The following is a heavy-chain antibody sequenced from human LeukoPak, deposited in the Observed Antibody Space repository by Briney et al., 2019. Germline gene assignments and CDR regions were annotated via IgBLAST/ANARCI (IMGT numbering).Heavy chain of an antibody. V-gene: IGHV3-48*03. J-gene: IGHJ4*02. CDR2: ISSSGSTI. D-gene: IGHD3-10*01. CDR1: GFTFSSYE. CDR3: ARLIGSGSLGFDY. Sequence: PGGSLRLSCAASGFTFSSYEMNWVRQAPGKGLEWVSYISSSGSTIYYADSVKGRSTISRDNAKNSLYLQMNSLRAEDTAVYYCARLIGSGSLGFDYWGQGTLVTVSS.